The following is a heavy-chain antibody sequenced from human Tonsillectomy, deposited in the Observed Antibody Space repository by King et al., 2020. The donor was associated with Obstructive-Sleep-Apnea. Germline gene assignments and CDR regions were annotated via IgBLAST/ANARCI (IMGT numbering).Heavy chain of an antibody. D-gene: IGHD3/OR15-3a*01. J-gene: IGHJ6*02. V-gene: IGHV3-74*01. Sequence: VQLVESGGGLVQPGGSLRLSCAASGFTFYSYWMHWVRQAPGKGLVWVSRIDSDGSSTSSADSVKGRFTISRDNAKNTLYLQMNSLRAEDTAVYYCARSTVFGLLIYYGMDVWGQGTTVTVSS. CDR1: GFTFYSYW. CDR2: IDSDGSST. CDR3: ARSTVFGLLIYYGMDV.